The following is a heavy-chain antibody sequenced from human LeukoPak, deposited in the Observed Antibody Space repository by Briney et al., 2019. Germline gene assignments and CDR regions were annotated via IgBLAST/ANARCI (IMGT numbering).Heavy chain of an antibody. D-gene: IGHD1-26*01. V-gene: IGHV1-2*02. Sequence: ASVKVSCKASGYTFTGYYMHWVRQAPGQGLEWMGWINPNSGGTNYAQKFQGRVTMTRDTSISTAYMELSRLRSEDTAVYYCARAQGSYYHYYMDVWGKGTTVTVSS. CDR1: GYTFTGYY. J-gene: IGHJ6*03. CDR2: INPNSGGT. CDR3: ARAQGSYYHYYMDV.